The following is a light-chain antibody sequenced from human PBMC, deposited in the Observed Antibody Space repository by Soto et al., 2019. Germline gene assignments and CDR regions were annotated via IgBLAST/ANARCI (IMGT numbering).Light chain of an antibody. Sequence: DIQMTQSPSSLSESVGDRVTITCRASQRIIIYLNWYQQKPRKAPKLLIYDVFSLQSGVPSRFSGRGSGTEFTFNIRSLQPDDFATYYCQHYKMYSPWTFGQGTKVDIK. V-gene: IGKV1-5*01. CDR1: QRIIIY. J-gene: IGKJ1*01. CDR3: QHYKMYSPWT. CDR2: DVF.